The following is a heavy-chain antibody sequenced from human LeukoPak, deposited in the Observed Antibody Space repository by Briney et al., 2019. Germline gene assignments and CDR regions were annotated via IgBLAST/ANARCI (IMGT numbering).Heavy chain of an antibody. D-gene: IGHD6-19*01. CDR2: IYYSGTT. Sequence: SETLSLTCTVSGYSISSSYYWGWIRQSPGKGLEWIGSIYYSGTTYYNSSLKSRVTISVDTSKNQFSLKVTSVTAADAAVYFCARAVAGPLRPFDYWGQGTLVTVSS. CDR3: ARAVAGPLRPFDY. J-gene: IGHJ4*02. V-gene: IGHV4-38-2*02. CDR1: GYSISSSYY.